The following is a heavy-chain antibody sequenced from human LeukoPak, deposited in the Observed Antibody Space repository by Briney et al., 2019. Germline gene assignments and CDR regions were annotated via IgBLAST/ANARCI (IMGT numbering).Heavy chain of an antibody. Sequence: GASVKVSCTASGYTFTSYDINWVRPATGQGLEWMGWMNPNSGNTGYAQKFQGRVTMTRNTSISTAYMELSSLRSEDTAVYYCARGRFNRVVTHRRNWFDPWGQGTLVTVSS. D-gene: IGHD2-15*01. CDR1: GYTFTSYD. CDR3: ARGRFNRVVTHRRNWFDP. CDR2: MNPNSGNT. J-gene: IGHJ5*02. V-gene: IGHV1-8*01.